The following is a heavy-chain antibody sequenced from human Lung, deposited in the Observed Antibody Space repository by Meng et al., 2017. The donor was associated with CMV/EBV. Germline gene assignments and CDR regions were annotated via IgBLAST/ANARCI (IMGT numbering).Heavy chain of an antibody. CDR3: ARVAKSTITGTTPYYYYGMDV. CDR1: GGSISSYY. Sequence: SETLSLXCTVPGGSISSYYWSWIRQPPGKGLQWIGYIYYSGSTNYNPSRKSRVTISVDTSKNQFSLKLSSVTAADTAVYYCARVAKSTITGTTPYYYYGMDVWGQGTTVTVSS. D-gene: IGHD1-7*01. J-gene: IGHJ6*02. CDR2: IYYSGST. V-gene: IGHV4-59*01.